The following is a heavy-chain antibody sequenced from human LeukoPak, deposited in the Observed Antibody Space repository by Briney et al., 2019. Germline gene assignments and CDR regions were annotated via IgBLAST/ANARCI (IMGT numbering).Heavy chain of an antibody. CDR3: ARDLVVPAAIWPVERLFAP. D-gene: IGHD2-2*02. J-gene: IGHJ5*02. Sequence: GGSLRLSCAASGFTFSSYSMNWVRQAPGKGLEWVSSISSSSSYIYYADSVKGRFTISRDNAKNSLYPQMNGLRAEDTAVYYCARDLVVPAAIWPVERLFAPWGQGTLVTVSS. V-gene: IGHV3-21*01. CDR1: GFTFSSYS. CDR2: ISSSSSYI.